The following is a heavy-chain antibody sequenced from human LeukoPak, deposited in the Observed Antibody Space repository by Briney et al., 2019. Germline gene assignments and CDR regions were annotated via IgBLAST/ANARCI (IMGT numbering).Heavy chain of an antibody. V-gene: IGHV3-30-3*01. D-gene: IGHD5-18*01. Sequence: GGSLRLSCAASGFTFSSYAMHWVRQAPGKGLEWVAVISYDGSNKYYADSVKGRFTISRDNSKNTLYLQMNSLRAEDTAVYYCARDSPPSCGYSYGTNWFDPWGQGTLVTVSS. CDR3: ARDSPPSCGYSYGTNWFDP. J-gene: IGHJ5*02. CDR1: GFTFSSYA. CDR2: ISYDGSNK.